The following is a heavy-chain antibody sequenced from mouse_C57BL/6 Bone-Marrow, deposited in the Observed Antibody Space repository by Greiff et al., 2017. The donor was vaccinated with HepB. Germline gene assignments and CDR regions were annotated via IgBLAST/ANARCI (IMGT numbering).Heavy chain of an antibody. V-gene: IGHV14-4*01. CDR2: IDPENGAT. CDR3: TTAAQDYAMDY. D-gene: IGHD3-2*02. J-gene: IGHJ4*01. CDR1: GFNIKDDY. Sequence: VQLKQSGAELVRPGASVKLSCTASGFNIKDDYMHWVKQRPEQGLEWIGWIDPENGATEYAPKFKGKATITADTSSNTAYLQLSSLTSEDAAVYDYTTAAQDYAMDYWGRGTSITVSS.